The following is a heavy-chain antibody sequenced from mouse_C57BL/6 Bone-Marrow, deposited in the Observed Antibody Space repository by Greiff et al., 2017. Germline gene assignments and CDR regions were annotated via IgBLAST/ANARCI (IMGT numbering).Heavy chain of an antibody. Sequence: EVKVEESGGGLVKPGGSLKLSCAASGFTFSSYAMSWVRQTPEKRLEWVATISDGGSYTYYPDNVKGRFTISRDNAKNTRYLQMSHLKSEDTAMYYCARDDPYYFDYWGQGTTLTVSA. CDR2: ISDGGSYT. V-gene: IGHV5-4*01. J-gene: IGHJ2*01. CDR3: ARDDPYYFDY. CDR1: GFTFSSYA.